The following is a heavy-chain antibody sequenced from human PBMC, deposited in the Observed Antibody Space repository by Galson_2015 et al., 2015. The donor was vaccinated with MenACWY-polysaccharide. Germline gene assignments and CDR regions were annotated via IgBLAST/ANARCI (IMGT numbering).Heavy chain of an antibody. CDR3: AKRARVVVAVWYGMDV. CDR2: ITGSGGST. V-gene: IGHV3-23*01. CDR1: GFTFSSYA. J-gene: IGHJ6*02. Sequence: SLRLSCAASGFTFSSYAMSWVRQAPGKGLEWVSAITGSGGSTYYVDSVKGRFTISRDNSNNALYLQMNGLRAEDTAVYYCAKRARVVVAVWYGMDVWGQGTTVIVS. D-gene: IGHD2-15*01.